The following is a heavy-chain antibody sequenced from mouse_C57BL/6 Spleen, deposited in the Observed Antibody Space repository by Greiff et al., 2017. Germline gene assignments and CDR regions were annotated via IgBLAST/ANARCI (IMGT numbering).Heavy chain of an antibody. D-gene: IGHD1-2*01. CDR1: GYTFTSYW. CDR2: IDPSDSYT. J-gene: IGHJ4*01. V-gene: IGHV1-59*01. Sequence: VQLQQPGAELVRPGASVKLSCKASGYTFTSYWMPWVKPRPGPGLEWIGVIDPSDSYTNYNHKFKGQATLTVDTSSSTAYMRLSSLTSEDSAVYACASSAPDYARDYWGQGTSVTVSS. CDR3: ASSAPDYARDY.